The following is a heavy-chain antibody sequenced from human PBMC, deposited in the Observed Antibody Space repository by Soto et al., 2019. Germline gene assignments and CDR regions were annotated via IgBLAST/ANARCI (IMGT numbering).Heavy chain of an antibody. CDR1: GYSISSGYY. J-gene: IGHJ4*01. CDR2: IYHSGST. V-gene: IGHV4-38-2*01. CDR3: ARVTESYDSSGYPPLAY. Sequence: SETLSLTCAVSGYSISSGYYWCCMRQPPGKGLEWFGSIYHSGSTYYNPSLKSRVTISVDTSKNQFCLKLSSVTAAATAAYYFARVTESYDSSGYPPLAYWGQGTLVTVSS. D-gene: IGHD3-22*01.